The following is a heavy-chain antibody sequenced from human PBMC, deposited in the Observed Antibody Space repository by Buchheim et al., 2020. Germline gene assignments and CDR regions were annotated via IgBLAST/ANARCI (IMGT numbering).Heavy chain of an antibody. D-gene: IGHD1-7*01. CDR1: GFTFSSYA. V-gene: IGHV3-30*04. CDR3: AREDRELYFDY. CDR2: ISYDGRSE. J-gene: IGHJ4*02. Sequence: QVQLVESGGGVVQPGRSLRLSCAASGFTFSSYAMHWVRQAPGKGLEWVAVISYDGRSENYVDSVKGRFTISRDNSANTLYLQMNSLRVEDTAVYYCAREDRELYFDYWGQGTL.